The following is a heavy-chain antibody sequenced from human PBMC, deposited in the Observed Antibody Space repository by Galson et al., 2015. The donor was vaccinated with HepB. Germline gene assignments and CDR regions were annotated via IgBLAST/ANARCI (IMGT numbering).Heavy chain of an antibody. CDR2: ISYDGSNK. Sequence: SLRLSCAASRFTFSNYALHWIRQAPGKGLEWVAVISYDGSNKYYADSVQGRFTISRDKSKNTLYLQMNSLRAEDTATYYCARGRESSGTYYGYYFDYWGPGTLFTVSS. CDR3: ARGRESSGTYYGYYFDY. V-gene: IGHV3-30*04. D-gene: IGHD1-26*01. J-gene: IGHJ4*02. CDR1: RFTFSNYA.